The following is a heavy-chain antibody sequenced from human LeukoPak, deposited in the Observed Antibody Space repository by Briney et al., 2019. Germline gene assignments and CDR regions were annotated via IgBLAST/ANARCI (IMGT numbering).Heavy chain of an antibody. CDR2: IYTSGST. Sequence: SQTLSLTCTVSGGSISSGSYYWSWIRQPAGKGLEWIGRIYTSGSTNYNPSLKSRVTISVDTSKNQFSLKLSSVTAADTAVYYCARGARGIAAAGPDRSYAFDIWGQGTMVTVSS. CDR1: GGSISSGSYY. J-gene: IGHJ3*02. D-gene: IGHD6-13*01. V-gene: IGHV4-61*02. CDR3: ARGARGIAAAGPDRSYAFDI.